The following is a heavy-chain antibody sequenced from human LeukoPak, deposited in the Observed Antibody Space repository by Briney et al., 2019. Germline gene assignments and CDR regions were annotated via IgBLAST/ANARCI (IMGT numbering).Heavy chain of an antibody. CDR1: GYSFNNYA. Sequence: ASVKVSCKASGYSFNNYAMNWVRQAPGQGLEWMGWISVYSGNTNYAQKVQGRVTLTTDTSTSTAYMELRSLRFDDTAVYYCARGGRDSSGWYGDYWGQGTLVTVSP. D-gene: IGHD6-19*01. CDR2: ISVYSGNT. V-gene: IGHV1-18*01. J-gene: IGHJ4*02. CDR3: ARGGRDSSGWYGDY.